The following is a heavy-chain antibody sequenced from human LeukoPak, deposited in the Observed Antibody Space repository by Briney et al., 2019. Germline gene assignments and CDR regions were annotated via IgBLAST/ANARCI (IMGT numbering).Heavy chain of an antibody. V-gene: IGHV3-74*01. CDR1: GFTFSSYW. J-gene: IGHJ6*02. Sequence: QPGGSLRLSCAASGFTFSSYWMHWVRQAPGKGLVWVSRINSDGSTTNYADSVKGRFTISRDNSKNTLYLQMNSLRAGDTAVYYCARDGSNYYGSGSPNYYYGMDVWGQGTTVTVSS. D-gene: IGHD3-10*01. CDR3: ARDGSNYYGSGSPNYYYGMDV. CDR2: INSDGSTT.